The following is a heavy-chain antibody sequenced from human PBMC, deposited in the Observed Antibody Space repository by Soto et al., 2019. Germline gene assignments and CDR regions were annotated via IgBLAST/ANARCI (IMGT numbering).Heavy chain of an antibody. V-gene: IGHV1-69*02. CDR2: IIPILGIA. CDR1: GGTFSSYT. Sequence: GASVKVSCKASGGTFSSYTISWVRQAPGQGLEWMGRIIPILGIANYAQKFQGRVTITADKSTSTAYMELSSLRSEDTAVYYCASCSSTSCYVEHVYFDYWGQGTLVTVSS. J-gene: IGHJ4*02. CDR3: ASCSSTSCYVEHVYFDY. D-gene: IGHD2-2*01.